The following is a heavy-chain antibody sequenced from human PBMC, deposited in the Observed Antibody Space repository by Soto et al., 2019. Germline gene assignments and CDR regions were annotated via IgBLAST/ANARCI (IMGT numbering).Heavy chain of an antibody. CDR1: GGSISSYY. CDR2: IYYSGST. J-gene: IGHJ6*03. CDR3: AKGEDSPWYYYMDV. V-gene: IGHV4-59*12. Sequence: SETLSLTCTVSGGSISSYYWIWIRQPPGKGLEWIGYIYYSGSTNYNPSLKSRVTISVDTSKNTLYLQMNSLRAEDTAVYYCAKGEDSPWYYYMDVWGKGTTVTVSS.